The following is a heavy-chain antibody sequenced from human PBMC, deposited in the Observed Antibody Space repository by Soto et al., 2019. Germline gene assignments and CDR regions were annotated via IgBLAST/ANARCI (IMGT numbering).Heavy chain of an antibody. CDR1: GFTFSSYG. Sequence: QVQLVESGGGVVQPGRSLRLSCAASGFTFSSYGMHWVRQAPGKGLEWVAVISKDGSVKYYADSVKGRFTISRDNSQNTLYLQMNSLGAEDTAVYYFTCEVASDYWGQGTLVTVSS. J-gene: IGHJ4*02. CDR2: ISKDGSVK. D-gene: IGHD2-21*01. V-gene: IGHV3-30*03. CDR3: TCEVASDY.